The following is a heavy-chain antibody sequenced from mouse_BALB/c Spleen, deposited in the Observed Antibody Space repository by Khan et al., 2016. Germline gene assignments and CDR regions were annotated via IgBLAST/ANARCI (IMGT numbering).Heavy chain of an antibody. CDR3: ASYYGSSYDYFDY. J-gene: IGHJ2*01. D-gene: IGHD1-1*01. Sequence: QVQLQQPGAELARPGASVKLSCKASGYTFTSYWMQWVKQRPGQGLEWIGAIYPGDGDTRYTQKFKGKATLTADKSSSTAYMQLSSLASEDSAVCYCASYYGSSYDYFDYWGQGTTLTVSS. V-gene: IGHV1-87*01. CDR2: IYPGDGDT. CDR1: GYTFTSYW.